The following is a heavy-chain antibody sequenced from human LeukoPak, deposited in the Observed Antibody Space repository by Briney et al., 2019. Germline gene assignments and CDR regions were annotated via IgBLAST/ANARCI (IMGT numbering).Heavy chain of an antibody. J-gene: IGHJ4*02. D-gene: IGHD3-10*01. CDR3: ARVQGFMVRGVMGY. Sequence: GASVKVSCKASGYTFTGYYMHWVRQAPGQGLEWMGWINPNSGGTNYAQKFQGRVTMTRDASISTPYMELSRLRSDDTAVYYCARVQGFMVRGVMGYWGQGTLVTVSS. V-gene: IGHV1-2*02. CDR1: GYTFTGYY. CDR2: INPNSGGT.